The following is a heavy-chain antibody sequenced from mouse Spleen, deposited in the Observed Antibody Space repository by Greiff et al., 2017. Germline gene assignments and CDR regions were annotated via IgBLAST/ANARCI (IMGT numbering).Heavy chain of an antibody. J-gene: IGHJ1*01. CDR1: GFTFSSFG. V-gene: IGHV5-17*02. CDR2: ISSGSSTI. Sequence: EVKLVESGGGLVQPGGSRKLSCAASGFTFSSFGMHWVRQAPEKGLEWVAYISSGSSTIYYADTVKGRFTISRDNPKNTLFLQMTSLRSEDTAMYYCARSERAITTATYFDVWGAGTTVTVSS. CDR3: ARSERAITTATYFDV. D-gene: IGHD1-2*01.